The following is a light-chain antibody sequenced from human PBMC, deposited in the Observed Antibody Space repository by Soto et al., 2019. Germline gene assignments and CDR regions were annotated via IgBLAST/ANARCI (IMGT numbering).Light chain of an antibody. V-gene: IGKV1-9*01. Sequence: DIQLTQSPSFLSATIGDRVTITCRASQGISNYLAWYQQKPGQAPKLLIYDASTLQSGVPSRFSGSGSGTEFTLTVSSLQPEDFATYYCQQLNSYPITFGQGTRLEIK. CDR1: QGISNY. CDR3: QQLNSYPIT. CDR2: DAS. J-gene: IGKJ5*01.